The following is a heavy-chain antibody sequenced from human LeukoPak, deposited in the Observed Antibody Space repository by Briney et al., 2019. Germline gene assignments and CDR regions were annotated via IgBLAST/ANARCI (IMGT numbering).Heavy chain of an antibody. Sequence: PGGSLRLSCAASGFTFSSYGMHWVRQAPGKGLEWGAVIWYDGSNKYYADSVKGRFTISRDNSKNTLYLQMNSLRAEDTAVYYCAREGENYSGYFHHWGQGTLVTVSS. CDR2: IWYDGSNK. J-gene: IGHJ1*01. CDR3: AREGENYSGYFHH. CDR1: GFTFSSYG. D-gene: IGHD1-7*01. V-gene: IGHV3-33*01.